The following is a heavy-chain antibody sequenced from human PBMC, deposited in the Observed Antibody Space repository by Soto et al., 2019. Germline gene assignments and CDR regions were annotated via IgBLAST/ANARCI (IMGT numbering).Heavy chain of an antibody. CDR3: AKLDGRCSGTSCYYIDY. D-gene: IGHD2-2*01. Sequence: GGSLRLSCAASGFTFSSHPMSWVRQAPGKGLEWVSHISGSGGSTYYADSVKGRFSISRDNSKNTVYLQMNSLRAEDTAVYYCAKLDGRCSGTSCYYIDYWGQGTLVTVSS. J-gene: IGHJ4*02. CDR2: ISGSGGST. V-gene: IGHV3-23*01. CDR1: GFTFSSHP.